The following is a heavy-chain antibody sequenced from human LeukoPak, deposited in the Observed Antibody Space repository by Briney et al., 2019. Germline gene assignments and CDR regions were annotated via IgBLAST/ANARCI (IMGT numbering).Heavy chain of an antibody. CDR1: GGSISSYY. J-gene: IGHJ4*02. Sequence: SETLSLTCTVSGGSISSYYWSWIRQPPGKGLEWIGYIYYTGSTNYNPSLKSRVTISVDTSKNQFSLKMSSVTAAGTAVYYCARGRYSYADFFDYWGQGTLVTVSS. CDR3: ARGRYSYADFFDY. D-gene: IGHD5-18*01. V-gene: IGHV4-59*01. CDR2: IYYTGST.